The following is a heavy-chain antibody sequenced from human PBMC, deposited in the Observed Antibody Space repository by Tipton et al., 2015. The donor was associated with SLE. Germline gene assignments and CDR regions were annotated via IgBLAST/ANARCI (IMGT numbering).Heavy chain of an antibody. CDR2: IYSGGST. CDR3: AREVMGYDSSGLDY. Sequence: GSLRLSCAASGFTVSSNYMSWVRQAPGKGLEWVSVIYSGGSTYYADSVEGRFTISRDNSKNTLYLQMNSLRAEDTAVYYCAREVMGYDSSGLDYWGQGTLVTVSS. J-gene: IGHJ4*02. V-gene: IGHV3-53*01. D-gene: IGHD3-22*01. CDR1: GFTVSSNY.